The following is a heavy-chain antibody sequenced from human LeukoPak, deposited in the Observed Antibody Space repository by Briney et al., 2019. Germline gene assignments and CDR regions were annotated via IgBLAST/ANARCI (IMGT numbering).Heavy chain of an antibody. CDR2: IYYSGST. CDR1: GGYISSYY. Sequence: SETLSLTCTVSGGYISSYYWSWIRQPPGKGLEWIGYIYYSGSTNYNPSLKSRVTISVDTSKNQFSLKLSSVTAADTAVYYCAAAPPRGYFDLWGRGTLVTVSS. CDR3: AAAPPRGYFDL. J-gene: IGHJ2*01. V-gene: IGHV4-59*01.